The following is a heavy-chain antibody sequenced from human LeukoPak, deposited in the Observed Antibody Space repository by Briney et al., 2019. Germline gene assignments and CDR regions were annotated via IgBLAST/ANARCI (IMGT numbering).Heavy chain of an antibody. D-gene: IGHD6-13*01. J-gene: IGHJ4*02. V-gene: IGHV3-23*01. Sequence: GGSLRLSCAASGFTFSSYAMSWVRQAPGKGLEWVSAISGSGGSTYYADSVKGRFTTSRGNSKNTLYLQMNSLRAEDTAVYYCAHISSSWPDYWGQGTLVTVSS. CDR3: AHISSSWPDY. CDR2: ISGSGGST. CDR1: GFTFSSYA.